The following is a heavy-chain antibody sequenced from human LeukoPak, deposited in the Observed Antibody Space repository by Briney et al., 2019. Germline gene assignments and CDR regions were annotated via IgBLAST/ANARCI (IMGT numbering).Heavy chain of an antibody. J-gene: IGHJ5*02. CDR3: ARGRSGSYRGNWFDP. CDR2: IIPIFGTA. D-gene: IGHD1-26*01. Sequence: SVKVSCKSSGGTFSNYAISWVRHAPGQGRDWMGGIIPIFGTANYAQKFRGRVTITADKSTRTAYMELSSLRSEDTAVYYCARGRSGSYRGNWFDPWGQGTLVTVSS. CDR1: GGTFSNYA. V-gene: IGHV1-69*06.